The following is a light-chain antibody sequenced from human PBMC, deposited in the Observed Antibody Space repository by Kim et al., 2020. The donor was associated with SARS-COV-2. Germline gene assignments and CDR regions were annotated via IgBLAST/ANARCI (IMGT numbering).Light chain of an antibody. CDR1: QGISSY. CDR2: AAS. Sequence: SETVGDRVIITCRASQGISSYLAWYQKKPGKAPKLLIYAASTLQSGVPSRFSGSGYGTEFTLTISRLQPEDFATDYCQQLNSYPYTIGQGTKLEI. V-gene: IGKV1-9*01. J-gene: IGKJ2*01. CDR3: QQLNSYPYT.